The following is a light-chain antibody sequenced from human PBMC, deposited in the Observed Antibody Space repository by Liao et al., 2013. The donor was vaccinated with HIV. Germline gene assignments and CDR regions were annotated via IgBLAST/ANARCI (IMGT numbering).Light chain of an antibody. Sequence: SYALTQPPSLSVAPGETARVTCGGNDIGGKSVHWYQQQPGQAPVLVISYDSERPSGIPERFSGSNSGTTATLTISRVEAGDEADYYCQVWDNISHHVVFGGGTKLTVL. CDR1: DIGGKS. CDR3: QVWDNISHHVV. CDR2: YDS. V-gene: IGLV3-21*01. J-gene: IGLJ2*01.